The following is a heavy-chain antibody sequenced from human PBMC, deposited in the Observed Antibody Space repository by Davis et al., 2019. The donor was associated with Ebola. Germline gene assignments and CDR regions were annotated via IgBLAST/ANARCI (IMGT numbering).Heavy chain of an antibody. CDR2: IYYSGST. D-gene: IGHD3-3*01. V-gene: IGHV4-59*04. Sequence: SETLSLTCTVSGGSISSYYWSWIRQPPGKGLEWIGYIYYSGSTYYNPSLKSRVTISVDTSKNQFSLKLSSVTAADTAVYYCARQELLRFLEWSFDYWGQGTLVTVSS. CDR3: ARQELLRFLEWSFDY. CDR1: GGSISSYY. J-gene: IGHJ4*02.